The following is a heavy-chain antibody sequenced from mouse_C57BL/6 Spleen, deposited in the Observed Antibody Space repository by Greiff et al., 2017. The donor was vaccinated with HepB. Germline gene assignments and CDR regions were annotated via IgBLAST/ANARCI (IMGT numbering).Heavy chain of an antibody. V-gene: IGHV1-52*01. CDR1: GYTFTSYW. D-gene: IGHD1-1*01. J-gene: IGHJ3*01. Sequence: VQLQQPGAELVRPGSSVKLSCKASGYTFTSYWMHWVKQRPIQGLEWIGNIDPSDSETNYNQKFKDKATLTVDKSSSTAYMQLSSLTSEDSAVYYCARGSYYYGGSAYAYWGQGTLVTVSA. CDR2: IDPSDSET. CDR3: ARGSYYYGGSAYAY.